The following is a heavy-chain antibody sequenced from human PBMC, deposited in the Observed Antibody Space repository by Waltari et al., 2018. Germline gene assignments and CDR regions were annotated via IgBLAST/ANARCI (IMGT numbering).Heavy chain of an antibody. CDR2: IKKDGGEE. V-gene: IGHV3-7*01. CDR3: ARDQWFAFDI. D-gene: IGHD3-22*01. Sequence: EVQLVESGGGLVQPGGSLRLSCAASAFTLSRYCMSWVRQAPGKGLEWVANIKKDGGEEYYVDSVRGRFTISRDNAKNSLFLQMNSLRPEDTAVYYCARDQWFAFDIWGQGTMVTVSS. CDR1: AFTLSRYC. J-gene: IGHJ3*02.